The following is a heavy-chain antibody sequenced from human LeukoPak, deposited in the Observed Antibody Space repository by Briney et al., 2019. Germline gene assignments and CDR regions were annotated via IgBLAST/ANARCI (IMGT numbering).Heavy chain of an antibody. Sequence: ASVKVSCKASGYTFTGYYMHWMRQAPGQGLEWMGRINPNSGGKNYAQKFQGRVTMTMDKSISTSYMELSRLRSDDTAVYYCARLDAGDHVDFDYWGQGTLVTVSS. CDR2: INPNSGGK. V-gene: IGHV1-2*06. CDR1: GYTFTGYY. D-gene: IGHD4-17*01. J-gene: IGHJ4*02. CDR3: ARLDAGDHVDFDY.